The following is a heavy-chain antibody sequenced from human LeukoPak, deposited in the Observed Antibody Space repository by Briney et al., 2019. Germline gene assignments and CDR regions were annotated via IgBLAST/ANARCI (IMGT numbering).Heavy chain of an antibody. Sequence: LSLTCTVSGGSISSSSYYWGWVRQPPGKGLEWVSYISSSGSTIYYADSVKGRFTISRVNAKNSLYLQMNSLRAEDTAVYYCARDLQWSACVLGSFDIWGQGTMVTVSS. V-gene: IGHV3-48*03. CDR3: ARDLQWSACVLGSFDI. CDR1: GGSISSSSYY. D-gene: IGHD5/OR15-5a*01. CDR2: ISSSGSTI. J-gene: IGHJ3*02.